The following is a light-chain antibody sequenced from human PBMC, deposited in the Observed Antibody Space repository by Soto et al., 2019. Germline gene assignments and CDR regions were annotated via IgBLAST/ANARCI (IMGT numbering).Light chain of an antibody. CDR2: GAS. CDR3: QQYNNWPPWT. CDR1: QSVSSN. V-gene: IGKV3-15*01. J-gene: IGKJ1*01. Sequence: EIVMTQSPATLSVSPGERATLSCRASQSVSSNLAWYQQKAGQTPTLLIYGASTRATGIPARFSGSGSGTEFTLTISSLQSEDFAVYYCQQYNNWPPWTFGQGTKVEIK.